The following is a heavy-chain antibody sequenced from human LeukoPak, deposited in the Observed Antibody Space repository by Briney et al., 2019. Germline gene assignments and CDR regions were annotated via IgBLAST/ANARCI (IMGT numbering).Heavy chain of an antibody. V-gene: IGHV4-4*07. J-gene: IGHJ4*02. Sequence: SETLSLTCTVSGGSSSSYFWTWIRQPAGRGLEWIGRIYASGNTNYNSSLKSRLTMSMDTSKNQFSLRLNSVTAADTAVYYCAREDPLVAARGLDFWGQGTLVTVSS. CDR3: AREDPLVAARGLDF. D-gene: IGHD2-15*01. CDR1: GGSSSSYF. CDR2: IYASGNT.